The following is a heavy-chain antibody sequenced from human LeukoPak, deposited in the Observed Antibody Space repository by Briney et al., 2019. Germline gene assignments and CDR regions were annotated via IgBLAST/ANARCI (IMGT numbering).Heavy chain of an antibody. CDR3: ALSASFFDY. D-gene: IGHD3-16*01. Sequence: KPGESLQISCQGSGSSFASYWIGWVRQLPGKGLEWMGIINPGDSDTRYSPSFLGQVTISADKSISTAYLQWSSLKASDTAMYYCALSASFFDYWGQGTLVTVSS. V-gene: IGHV5-51*01. CDR1: GSSFASYW. J-gene: IGHJ4*02. CDR2: INPGDSDT.